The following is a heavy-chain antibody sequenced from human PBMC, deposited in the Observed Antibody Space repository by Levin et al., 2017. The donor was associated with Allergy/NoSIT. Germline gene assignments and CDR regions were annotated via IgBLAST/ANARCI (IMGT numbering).Heavy chain of an antibody. CDR2: ISPNSGVT. Sequence: ASVKVSCQASGYIFTDYYFHWVRQAPGQGLEWMGRISPNSGVTNYAQNFQGRVTMTRDTSISTAYMELSRLRSDDTAVYYCARGYCSSTSCLDYFDYWGQGTLVTVSS. D-gene: IGHD2-2*01. CDR3: ARGYCSSTSCLDYFDY. V-gene: IGHV1-2*02. J-gene: IGHJ4*02. CDR1: GYIFTDYY.